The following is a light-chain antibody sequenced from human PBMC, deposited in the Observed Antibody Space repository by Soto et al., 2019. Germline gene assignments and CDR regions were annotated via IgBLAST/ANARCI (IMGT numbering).Light chain of an antibody. CDR1: SSDVGGYNY. Sequence: QSVLTQPPSASGSPGQSVAISCTGTSSDVGGYNYVSWYQQHPGKAPKPMIYDVSKRPSGVPDRFSGSKSGNTASLTVSGLQAEDEAEYYCSSYAGTHIVFGTGTKVTVL. CDR3: SSYAGTHIV. J-gene: IGLJ1*01. V-gene: IGLV2-8*01. CDR2: DVS.